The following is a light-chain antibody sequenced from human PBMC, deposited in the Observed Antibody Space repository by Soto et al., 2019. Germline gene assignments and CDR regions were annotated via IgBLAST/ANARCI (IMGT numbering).Light chain of an antibody. CDR1: SGDIGGYNY. J-gene: IGLJ2*01. CDR3: SSYTTSNTLL. V-gene: IGLV2-14*01. CDR2: DVS. Sequence: QSALTQPASVSGSPGQSITISCTGTSGDIGGYNYVSWYQQHPCKAPKLMIYDVSDRPSGVSNRFSGSKSGNTASLTISGLRAEDEADYYCSSYTTSNTLLFGGGTQLTVL.